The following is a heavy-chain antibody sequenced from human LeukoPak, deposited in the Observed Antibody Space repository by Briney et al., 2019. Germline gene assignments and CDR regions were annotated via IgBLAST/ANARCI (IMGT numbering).Heavy chain of an antibody. CDR1: GGSINSSSYY. J-gene: IGHJ4*02. V-gene: IGHV4-39*01. CDR3: ARLARPGGYQHYFDY. CDR2: IYYSGST. D-gene: IGHD6-6*01. Sequence: SETLSLTCTVSGGSINSSSYYWGWIRQPRGKGLEWIGSIYYSGSTYYNPSLKSRVTISVDTSKNQFSLKLSSVTAADTAAYYCARLARPGGYQHYFDYWGQGTLVTVSS.